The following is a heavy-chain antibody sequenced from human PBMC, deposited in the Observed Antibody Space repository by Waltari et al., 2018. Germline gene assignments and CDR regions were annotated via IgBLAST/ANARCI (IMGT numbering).Heavy chain of an antibody. D-gene: IGHD3-16*01. CDR1: GCSISSGGYH. V-gene: IGHV4-31*03. CDR3: ARDGGIPIDFDI. J-gene: IGHJ3*02. CDR2: IYYSGST. Sequence: VQLQESGPGLAQPSQTLSLPCTVSGCSISSGGYHWSWTRQHAGKGLEWIGYIYYSGSTYYNPSLKSRVTISVDTSKNQFSLKLSSVTAADTAVYYCARDGGIPIDFDIWGQGTMVTVSS.